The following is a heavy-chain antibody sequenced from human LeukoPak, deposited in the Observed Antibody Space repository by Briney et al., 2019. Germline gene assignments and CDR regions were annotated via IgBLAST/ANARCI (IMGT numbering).Heavy chain of an antibody. CDR2: ISAYNGNT. J-gene: IGHJ4*02. V-gene: IGHV1-18*04. Sequence: ASVKVSCKASGYTFTGYYMHWVRQAPGQGLEWMGWISAYNGNTNYAQKLQGRVTMTTDTSTSTAYMELRSLRSDDTAVYYCARRGDYYDSSGYDFDYWGQGTLVTVSS. D-gene: IGHD3-22*01. CDR3: ARRGDYYDSSGYDFDY. CDR1: GYTFTGYY.